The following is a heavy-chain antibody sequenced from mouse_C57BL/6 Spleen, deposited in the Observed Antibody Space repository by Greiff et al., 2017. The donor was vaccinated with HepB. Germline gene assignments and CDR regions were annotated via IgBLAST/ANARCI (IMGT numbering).Heavy chain of an antibody. D-gene: IGHD2-4*01. J-gene: IGHJ3*01. CDR2: ISYDGSN. CDR3: AGDKDDYDWFAY. Sequence: EVQLQQSGPGLVKPSQSLSLTCSVTGYSITSGYYWNWIRQFPGNKLEWMGYISYDGSNNYNPSLKNRISITRDTSKNQFFLKLNSVTTEDTATYYCAGDKDDYDWFAYWGQGSLVTVSA. CDR1: GYSITSGYY. V-gene: IGHV3-6*01.